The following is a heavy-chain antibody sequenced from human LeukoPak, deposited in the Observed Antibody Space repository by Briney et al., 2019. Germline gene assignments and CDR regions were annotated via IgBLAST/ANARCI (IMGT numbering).Heavy chain of an antibody. CDR1: GGSVSSGSHY. CDR2: IYYTGST. CDR3: ARGKTWFAP. D-gene: IGHD4-23*01. Sequence: PSETLSLTCTVSGGSVSSGSHYWSWIRQPPGKGLEWIGYIYYTGSTNYNPSLKSRVTISVDTSKNQFFLNLSSVTATDTAVYYCARGKTWFAPWGQGTQVTVSS. J-gene: IGHJ5*02. V-gene: IGHV4-61*01.